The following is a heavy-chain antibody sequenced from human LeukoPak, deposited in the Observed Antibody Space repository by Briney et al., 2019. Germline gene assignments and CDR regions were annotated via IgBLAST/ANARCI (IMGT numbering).Heavy chain of an antibody. V-gene: IGHV3-7*01. CDR1: GFIFSSCW. D-gene: IGHD1-26*01. Sequence: PVGSLRLSCAASGFIFSSCWMSWARQAPGKGLGWVASIRQDGSLKYHAGSVKGRFTISRDNAQNSLYLQMNSLRVEDTAVYYCATLKGDVTIFDNWGQGTLVTVSS. J-gene: IGHJ4*02. CDR3: ATLKGDVTIFDN. CDR2: IRQDGSLK.